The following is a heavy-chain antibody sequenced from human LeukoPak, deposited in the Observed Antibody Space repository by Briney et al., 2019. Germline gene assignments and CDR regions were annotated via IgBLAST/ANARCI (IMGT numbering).Heavy chain of an antibody. V-gene: IGHV3-21*01. J-gene: IGHJ4*02. D-gene: IGHD6-6*01. CDR2: ISSSSSYI. Sequence: GGSLRLSCAASGFTFSSYSMNWVRQAPGKGLEWVSSISSSSSYIYYADSMKGRFTISRDNAKNSLYLQMNSLRAEDTAVYYCARFEYSSSSDDYWGQGTLVTVSS. CDR3: ARFEYSSSSDDY. CDR1: GFTFSSYS.